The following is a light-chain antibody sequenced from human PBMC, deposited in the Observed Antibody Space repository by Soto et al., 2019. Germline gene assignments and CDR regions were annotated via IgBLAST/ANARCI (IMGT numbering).Light chain of an antibody. J-gene: IGLJ2*01. V-gene: IGLV1-44*01. Sequence: QSVLTQPPSASGTPGQRVTISCSGSSSNIGSNSVNWYQQLPGTAPKLLMYSSNQRPSGVPDRFSGSKSGTSASLAISGLQSEDEGDYYCAAWDDSLNGVVFGGGKKLTVL. CDR1: SSNIGSNS. CDR3: AAWDDSLNGVV. CDR2: SSN.